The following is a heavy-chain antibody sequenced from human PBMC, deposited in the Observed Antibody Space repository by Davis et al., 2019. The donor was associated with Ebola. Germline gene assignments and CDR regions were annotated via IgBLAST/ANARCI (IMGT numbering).Heavy chain of an antibody. CDR3: ARDGGWNGMDV. D-gene: IGHD6-19*01. V-gene: IGHV3-30-3*01. Sequence: GESLKISCAASGFTFSSYAMHWVRQAPGKGLEWVAVISYDGSNKYYADSVKGRFTISRDNSKNTLYLQMNSLRAEDTAVYYCARDGGWNGMDVWGQGTTVTVSS. CDR1: GFTFSSYA. CDR2: ISYDGSNK. J-gene: IGHJ6*02.